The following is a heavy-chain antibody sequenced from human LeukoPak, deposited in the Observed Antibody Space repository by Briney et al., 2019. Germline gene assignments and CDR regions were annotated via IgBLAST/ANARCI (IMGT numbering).Heavy chain of an antibody. CDR1: GGSISSYY. D-gene: IGHD1-26*01. CDR2: IYTSGST. Sequence: SETLSLTCAVYGGSISSYYWSWIRQPAGKGLEWIGRIYTSGSTNYNPSLKSRVTMSVDTSKNQFSLKLSSVTAADTAVYYCARDGSSGSYYSNYYYGMDVWGQGTTVTVSS. CDR3: ARDGSSGSYYSNYYYGMDV. J-gene: IGHJ6*02. V-gene: IGHV4-4*07.